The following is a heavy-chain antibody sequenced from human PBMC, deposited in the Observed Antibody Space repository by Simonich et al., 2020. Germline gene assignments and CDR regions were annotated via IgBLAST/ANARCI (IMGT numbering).Heavy chain of an antibody. D-gene: IGHD6-13*01. CDR2: INPNNEGT. Sequence: QVQLVQSWAEVKKPGASVKVSCKASGYTFTGYYMHWVRQAPGQGLEGMGWINPNNEGTNHAQKFQGRVTMTRDTSISTAYMELSRLRSDDTAVYYCARGGVRSSSWYWYFDLWGRGTLVTVSS. J-gene: IGHJ2*01. CDR1: GYTFTGYY. CDR3: ARGGVRSSSWYWYFDL. V-gene: IGHV1-2*02.